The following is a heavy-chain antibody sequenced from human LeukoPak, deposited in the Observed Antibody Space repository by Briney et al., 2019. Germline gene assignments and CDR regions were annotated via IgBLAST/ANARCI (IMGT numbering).Heavy chain of an antibody. J-gene: IGHJ6*02. CDR1: GYTFTGYY. Sequence: ASVKVSCKASGYTFTGYYMHWVRQAPGQGLEWMGWINPNSGGTNYAQKFQGRVTMTRDTSISTAYMELSRLRSDDTAVYYCARGYRSSSSYYYYGMDVRGQGTTVTVSS. V-gene: IGHV1-2*02. D-gene: IGHD6-6*01. CDR3: ARGYRSSSSYYYYGMDV. CDR2: INPNSGGT.